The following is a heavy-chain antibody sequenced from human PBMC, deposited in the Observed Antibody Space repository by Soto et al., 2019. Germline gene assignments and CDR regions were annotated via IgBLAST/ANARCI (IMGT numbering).Heavy chain of an antibody. Sequence: SGGSLRLSCAASGFTFSSYAMHWVRQAPGKGLEWVAVISYDGSNKYYADSVKGRFTISRDNSKNTLYLQMNSLRAEDTAVYYCAREYYDYVWGSYTVDYWGQGTLVTVSS. D-gene: IGHD3-16*01. CDR3: AREYYDYVWGSYTVDY. CDR2: ISYDGSNK. V-gene: IGHV3-30-3*01. J-gene: IGHJ4*02. CDR1: GFTFSSYA.